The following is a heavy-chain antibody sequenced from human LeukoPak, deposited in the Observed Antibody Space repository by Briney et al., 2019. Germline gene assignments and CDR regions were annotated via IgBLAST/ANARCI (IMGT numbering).Heavy chain of an antibody. J-gene: IGHJ3*02. Sequence: GASVKVSCKASGYTFTSYDINWVRQATGQGLEWMGWMNPNSGNTGYAQKFQGRVTMTRNTSISTAYMELSSLRSEDTAVYYCARVRYEKLWFGELSRGLGSFDIWGQGTMVTVSS. CDR2: MNPNSGNT. D-gene: IGHD3-10*01. CDR1: GYTFTSYD. V-gene: IGHV1-8*01. CDR3: ARVRYEKLWFGELSRGLGSFDI.